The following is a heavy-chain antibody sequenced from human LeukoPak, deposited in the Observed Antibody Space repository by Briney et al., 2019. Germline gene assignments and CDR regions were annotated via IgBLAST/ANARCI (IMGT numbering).Heavy chain of an antibody. Sequence: KTSETLSLTCTVSGGSISSYYWSWIRQPPGKGLEWIGYIYYSGSTNYNPSLKSRVTISVDTSKNQFSLKLSSVTAADTAVYYCARDRPPSGYSSVYYMDVWGKGTTVTISS. V-gene: IGHV4-59*12. CDR2: IYYSGST. D-gene: IGHD6-25*01. CDR3: ARDRPPSGYSSVYYMDV. J-gene: IGHJ6*03. CDR1: GGSISSYY.